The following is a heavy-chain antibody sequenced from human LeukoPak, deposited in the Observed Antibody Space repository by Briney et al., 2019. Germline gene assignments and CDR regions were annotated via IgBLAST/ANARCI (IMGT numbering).Heavy chain of an antibody. Sequence: SETLSLTCAVYGGSFSGYYWSWIRQPPGKGLEWIGEINHSGSTNYNPSLKSRVTISVDTSKNHVSLKLSSVTAADAAVYYCARILYDSRGDWGKGTLVTVSS. CDR1: GGSFSGYY. J-gene: IGHJ4*02. CDR3: ARILYDSRGD. V-gene: IGHV4-34*01. D-gene: IGHD3-3*01. CDR2: INHSGST.